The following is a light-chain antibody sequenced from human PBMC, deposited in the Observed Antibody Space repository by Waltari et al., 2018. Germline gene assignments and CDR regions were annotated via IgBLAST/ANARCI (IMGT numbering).Light chain of an antibody. CDR2: GVN. CDR3: SSFTTSTTYV. Sequence: QSAPTQPASVSGSPGQSITISCSGSSSDIGAYNYVSWYQQHPGKAPNVMIYGVNYRPSGVSDRFSGSKSGNTAYLTIFGLQAEDEADYYCSSFTTSTTYVFGTGTKVTVL. V-gene: IGLV2-14*03. CDR1: SSDIGAYNY. J-gene: IGLJ1*01.